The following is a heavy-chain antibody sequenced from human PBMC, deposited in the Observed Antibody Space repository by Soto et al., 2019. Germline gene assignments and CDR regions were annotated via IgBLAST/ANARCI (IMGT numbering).Heavy chain of an antibody. Sequence: QITLKESGPTLVKPTRTLTLTCTFSGFSLRTSGVGVGWIRQPPGKALEWLAVVYWDDTKHYSPSLKSRLTITKDTSKNQVVLTMTNMDPVDTATYFCAHKGYGDYPLDYWGQGTLVTVSS. CDR3: AHKGYGDYPLDY. CDR2: VYWDDTK. CDR1: GFSLRTSGVG. D-gene: IGHD4-17*01. V-gene: IGHV2-5*02. J-gene: IGHJ4*02.